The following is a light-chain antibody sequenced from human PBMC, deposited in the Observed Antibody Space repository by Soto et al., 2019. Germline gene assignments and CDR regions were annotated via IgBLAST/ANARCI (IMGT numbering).Light chain of an antibody. J-gene: IGLJ1*01. CDR2: GNS. V-gene: IGLV1-40*01. CDR1: SSNIGAGSD. Sequence: QSVLTQPPSVSGAPGQRVTISCTGSSSNIGAGSDVHLYQQLPGTAHKLLIYGNSNRPSGVPDRFSGSKSGTSASLAITGLQAEYEADYYCHSYDSSLSGYVFGTGTQLTVL. CDR3: HSYDSSLSGYV.